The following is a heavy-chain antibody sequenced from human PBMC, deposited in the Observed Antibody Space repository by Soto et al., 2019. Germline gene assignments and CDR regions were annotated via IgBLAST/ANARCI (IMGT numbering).Heavy chain of an antibody. Sequence: SETLSLTCTVSGGSISSYYWSWIRQPPGKGLEWIGYIYYSGSTNYNPSLKSRVTISVDTSKNQFSLKLSSVTAADTAVYYCARGGEWELLQSAFDIWGQGTMVPVS. J-gene: IGHJ3*02. CDR3: ARGGEWELLQSAFDI. CDR1: GGSISSYY. D-gene: IGHD1-26*01. V-gene: IGHV4-59*01. CDR2: IYYSGST.